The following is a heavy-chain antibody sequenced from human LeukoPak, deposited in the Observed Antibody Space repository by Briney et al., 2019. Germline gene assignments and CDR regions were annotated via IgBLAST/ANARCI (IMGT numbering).Heavy chain of an antibody. CDR1: GDSISTSNNY. J-gene: IGHJ4*02. CDR2: IYYSGRT. D-gene: IGHD6-19*01. Sequence: SETLSLTCTVSGDSISTSNNYWGWVRQPPGERLEWLGSIYYSGRTYYNPSLESRVSVSVDTSKSQFSLRLGSVTAADTAVYYCATSYGSNFYWGQGTLVTVSS. CDR3: ATSYGSNFY. V-gene: IGHV4-39*01.